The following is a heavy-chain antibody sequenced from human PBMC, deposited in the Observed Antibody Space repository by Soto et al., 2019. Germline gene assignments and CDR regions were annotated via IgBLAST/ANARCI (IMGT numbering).Heavy chain of an antibody. CDR3: ARKTLTYYYDSSGSY. Sequence: QVQLVESGGGVVQPGRSLRLSCAVSGFTFRSYGMHWVRQAPGKGLEWVAVISYDGSNKYYADSVKGRFTISRDNSKNTLYLQMYSLRAEDTAVYYCARKTLTYYYDSSGSYWGQGTLVTVSS. V-gene: IGHV3-30*03. CDR1: GFTFRSYG. CDR2: ISYDGSNK. D-gene: IGHD3-22*01. J-gene: IGHJ4*02.